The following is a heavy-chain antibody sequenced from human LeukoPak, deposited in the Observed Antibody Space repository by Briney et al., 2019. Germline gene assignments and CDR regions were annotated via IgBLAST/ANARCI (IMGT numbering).Heavy chain of an antibody. V-gene: IGHV1-46*01. J-gene: IGHJ4*02. CDR1: GYTFTSYY. Sequence: GASVKVSCKASGYTFTSYYMHWVRQAPGQGLEWMGIINPSGGSTSYAQKFQGRVTMTRDMSTSTVYMELSSLRSEDTAVYYCAREGAVAGSDYWGQGTLSPSPQ. CDR2: INPSGGST. CDR3: AREGAVAGSDY. D-gene: IGHD6-19*01.